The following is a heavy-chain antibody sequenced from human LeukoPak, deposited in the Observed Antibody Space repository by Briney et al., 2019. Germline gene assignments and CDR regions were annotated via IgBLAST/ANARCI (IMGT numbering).Heavy chain of an antibody. J-gene: IGHJ4*02. D-gene: IGHD5-12*01. CDR2: ISSSSSYM. CDR3: ARDFSGYDYNFDY. V-gene: IGHV3-21*01. CDR1: GFTFSTYT. Sequence: GGSLRFSCAASGFTFSTYTMNWVRQAPGKGLEWVSFISSSSSYMYYADSVKGRFTISRDNTKKSLYLQMNTLRGEDTAVYYCARDFSGYDYNFDYWGQGTLVTVSS.